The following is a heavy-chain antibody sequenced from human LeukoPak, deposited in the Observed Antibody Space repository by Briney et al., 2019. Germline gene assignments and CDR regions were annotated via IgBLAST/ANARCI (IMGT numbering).Heavy chain of an antibody. V-gene: IGHV4-30-4*08. Sequence: SETLSLTCTVSGGSISSSSYYWGWIRQPPGKGLEWIGYIYCSGSTYYNPSLKSRVTISVDTSKNQFSLKLSSVTAADTAVYYCARTMIVVVITPDAFDIWGQGTMVTVSS. D-gene: IGHD3-22*01. CDR3: ARTMIVVVITPDAFDI. CDR1: GGSISSSSYY. CDR2: IYCSGST. J-gene: IGHJ3*02.